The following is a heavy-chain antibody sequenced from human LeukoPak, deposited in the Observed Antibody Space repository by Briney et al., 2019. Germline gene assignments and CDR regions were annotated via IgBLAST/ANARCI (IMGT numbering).Heavy chain of an antibody. V-gene: IGHV3-48*03. J-gene: IGHJ6*03. CDR2: ISNIGDII. CDR3: ARQGWYVDIFFHMDV. Sequence: GGSLRLSCAASGFTFSNYEMNWVRQAPGKGLEWISHISNIGDIIHYADSVEGRFTISRDNAKNSLYLQINSLTAEDTAVYYCARQGWYVDIFFHMDVWGKGTTVTISS. CDR1: GFTFSNYE. D-gene: IGHD6-19*01.